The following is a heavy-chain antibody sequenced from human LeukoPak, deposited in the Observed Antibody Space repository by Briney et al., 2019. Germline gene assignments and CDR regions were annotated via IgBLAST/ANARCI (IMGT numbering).Heavy chain of an antibody. CDR1: GFTFSSYS. CDR2: ISSSSSYI. CDR3: ARDRYCSSTSCYFDC. Sequence: GGSLRLSWAASGFTFSSYSMNWVRQAPGKGLEWVSSISSSSSYIYYADSVKGRFTISRENAKNSLYLQMNSLRAEDTAVYYCARDRYCSSTSCYFDCWGQGTLVTVSS. J-gene: IGHJ4*02. D-gene: IGHD2-2*01. V-gene: IGHV3-21*01.